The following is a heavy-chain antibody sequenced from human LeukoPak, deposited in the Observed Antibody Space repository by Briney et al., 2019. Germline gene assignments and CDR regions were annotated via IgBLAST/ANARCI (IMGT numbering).Heavy chain of an antibody. V-gene: IGHV3-7*01. J-gene: IGHJ4*02. Sequence: SGGSLRLSCAASGFTFSDHYMDWVRQAPGKGLEWVANINQGGSEKYDVDSAKGRFTISRDNAKNSLYLQLNSLRVEDTAMNYFGRVGGGDGSGWSTTDYWGQGTLVTISS. CDR2: INQGGSEK. D-gene: IGHD6-19*01. CDR3: GRVGGGDGSGWSTTDY. CDR1: GFTFSDHY.